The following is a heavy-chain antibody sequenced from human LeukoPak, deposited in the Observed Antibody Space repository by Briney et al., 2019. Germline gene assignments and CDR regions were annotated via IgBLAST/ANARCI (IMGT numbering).Heavy chain of an antibody. CDR1: GFTFSTYW. J-gene: IGHJ4*02. CDR2: INSDGSRI. CDR3: ARDRGSTEFDY. D-gene: IGHD1-26*01. V-gene: IGHV3-74*01. Sequence: PGGSLRLSCAASGFTFSTYWTHWVRQAPGKGLVWVSRINSDGSRISYADSVKGRFTISRDNAKNTLYLQMNSLRAEDTAVYYCARDRGSTEFDYWGQGTLVTVSS.